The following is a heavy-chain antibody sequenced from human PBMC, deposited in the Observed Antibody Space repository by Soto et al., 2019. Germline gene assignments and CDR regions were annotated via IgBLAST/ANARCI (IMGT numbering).Heavy chain of an antibody. Sequence: GGSLRLSCAASGFTFSSYAMSWVRQAPGTGLEWVSAISGSGGSTYYADSVKGRFTISRDNAKNTLYLQMNRLRAEDTAVYYCAKGFCSGGSCYYYFDYWGQGTLVTVSS. CDR3: AKGFCSGGSCYYYFDY. V-gene: IGHV3-23*01. D-gene: IGHD2-15*01. CDR1: GFTFSSYA. CDR2: ISGSGGST. J-gene: IGHJ4*02.